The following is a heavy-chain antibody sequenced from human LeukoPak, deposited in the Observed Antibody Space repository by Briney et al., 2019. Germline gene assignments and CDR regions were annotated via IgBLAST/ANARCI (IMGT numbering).Heavy chain of an antibody. CDR3: ARVRRGMISSSWRHHYFDY. CDR1: GGSISSSSYY. Sequence: PSETLSLTCTVSGGSISSSSYYWGWIRQPPGKGLEWIGEINHSGSTNYNPSLKSRVTISVDTSKNQFSLKLSSVTAADTAVYYCARVRRGMISSSWRHHYFDYWGQGTLVTVSS. V-gene: IGHV4-39*07. CDR2: INHSGST. D-gene: IGHD6-13*01. J-gene: IGHJ4*02.